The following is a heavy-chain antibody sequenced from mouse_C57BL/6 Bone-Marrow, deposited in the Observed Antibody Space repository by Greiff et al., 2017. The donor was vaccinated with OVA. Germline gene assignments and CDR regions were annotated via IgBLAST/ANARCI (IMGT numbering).Heavy chain of an antibody. J-gene: IGHJ2*01. Sequence: VQLQQPGAELVMPGASVKLSCKASGYTFTSYWMHWVKQRPGQGLEWIGELDPSDSYTNYNQKFKGKSTLTVDKSSSTAYMQLSSLTSEDSAVYYCARSGYYGSSYGYWGQGTTLTVSS. V-gene: IGHV1-69*01. D-gene: IGHD1-1*01. CDR2: LDPSDSYT. CDR3: ARSGYYGSSYGY. CDR1: GYTFTSYW.